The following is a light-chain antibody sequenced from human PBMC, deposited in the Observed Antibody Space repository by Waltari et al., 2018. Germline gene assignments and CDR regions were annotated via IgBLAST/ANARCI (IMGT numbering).Light chain of an antibody. V-gene: IGKV3-11*01. Sequence: GERATLSCRASQSVSSYLAWYQQKPGQAPRLLIYDASNRATGIPARFSGSGSGTDFTLTISSLEPEDFAVYYCQQRSNWPKLTFGGGTKVEIK. CDR2: DAS. J-gene: IGKJ4*01. CDR3: QQRSNWPKLT. CDR1: QSVSSY.